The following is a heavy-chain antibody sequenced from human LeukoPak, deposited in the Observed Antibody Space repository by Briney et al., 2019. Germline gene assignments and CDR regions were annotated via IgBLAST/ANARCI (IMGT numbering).Heavy chain of an antibody. J-gene: IGHJ5*02. CDR3: ASQGGSMVWFDP. D-gene: IGHD3-10*01. V-gene: IGHV1-69*05. Sequence: SVKVSCKASGGTFSSYAISWVRQAPGQGLEWMGRIIPIFGTANYAQKFQGRVTITTDESTSTAYMELSSLRSEDTAVYYCASQGGSMVWFDPWGQGTLVTVSS. CDR1: GGTFSSYA. CDR2: IIPIFGTA.